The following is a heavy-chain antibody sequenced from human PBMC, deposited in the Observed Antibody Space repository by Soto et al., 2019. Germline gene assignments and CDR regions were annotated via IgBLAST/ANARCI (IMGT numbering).Heavy chain of an antibody. V-gene: IGHV1-3*01. Sequence: ASVKVSCKASGYTFTSYAMHWVRQAPGQRLEWMGWINAGNGNTKCSQKFQDRVTITRDTSASTAYMELSSLRSEDTAVYYCARDRGPSSGYYPYWFDPWGQGTLVTVSS. CDR2: INAGNGNT. J-gene: IGHJ5*02. D-gene: IGHD3-22*01. CDR3: ARDRGPSSGYYPYWFDP. CDR1: GYTFTSYA.